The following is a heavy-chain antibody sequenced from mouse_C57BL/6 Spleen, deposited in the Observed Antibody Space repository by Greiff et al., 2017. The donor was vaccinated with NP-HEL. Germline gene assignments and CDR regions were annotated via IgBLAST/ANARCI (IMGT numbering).Heavy chain of an antibody. D-gene: IGHD1-1*01. CDR3: ARSYYGSSYDAMDY. Sequence: QVTLKESGPGILQSSQTLSLTCSFSGFSLSTSGMGVSWIRQPSGKGLELLAHIYWDAAKRYNPSLKLRLTISKDTSRNQVFLKIPSADTADTATYYCARSYYGSSYDAMDYWGQGTSVTVSS. J-gene: IGHJ4*01. CDR2: IYWDAAK. V-gene: IGHV8-12*01. CDR1: GFSLSTSGMG.